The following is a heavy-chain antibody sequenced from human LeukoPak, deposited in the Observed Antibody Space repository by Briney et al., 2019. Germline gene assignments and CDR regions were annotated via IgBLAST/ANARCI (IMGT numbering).Heavy chain of an antibody. D-gene: IGHD3-10*01. CDR3: ARVHYYGSGSYSSFDY. CDR1: GVSISSYY. CDR2: IYYSGST. Sequence: SETLSLTCTVSGVSISSYYWSWIRQPPGKGLEWIGYIYYSGSTNYNPSLKSRVTISVDTSKNQFSLKLSSVTAADTAVYYCARVHYYGSGSYSSFDYWGQGTLVTVSS. V-gene: IGHV4-59*01. J-gene: IGHJ4*02.